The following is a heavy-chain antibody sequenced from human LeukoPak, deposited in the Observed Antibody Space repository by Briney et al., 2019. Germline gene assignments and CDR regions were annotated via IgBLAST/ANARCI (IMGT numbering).Heavy chain of an antibody. D-gene: IGHD2-2*01. CDR3: ARNSVPTYCTSTSCYADSWFDP. J-gene: IGHJ5*02. CDR2: INPNSGDT. Sequence: ASVKVSCKASGYTFTGYYMHWVRQAPGQGLEWMGWINPNSGDTNYAQKFQGRVTMTRDTSISLAYMELNRLRSDDTALYYCARNSVPTYCTSTSCYADSWFDPWGQGTLVTVSS. V-gene: IGHV1-2*02. CDR1: GYTFTGYY.